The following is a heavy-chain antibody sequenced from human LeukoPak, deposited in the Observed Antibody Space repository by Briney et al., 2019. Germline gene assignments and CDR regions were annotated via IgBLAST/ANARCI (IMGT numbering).Heavy chain of an antibody. V-gene: IGHV3-33*01. Sequence: PGGSLRLSCAASGFTFSSYGMHWVRQAPGKGLEWVAVIWYDGSNKYYADSVKGRFTISRDNSKNTLYLQVNSLRAEDTAVYYCARGGAYYDPLDYWGQGTLVTVSS. CDR3: ARGGAYYDPLDY. CDR1: GFTFSSYG. J-gene: IGHJ4*02. D-gene: IGHD3-22*01. CDR2: IWYDGSNK.